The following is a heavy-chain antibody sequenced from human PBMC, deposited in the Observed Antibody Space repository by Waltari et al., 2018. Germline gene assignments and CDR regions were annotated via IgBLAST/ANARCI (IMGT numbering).Heavy chain of an antibody. D-gene: IGHD3-16*01. J-gene: IGHJ5*02. CDR2: ISGTGADT. CDR3: VKDNLYRCFDP. V-gene: IGHV3-23*01. CDR1: GFSFSSFV. Sequence: EEQLLESGGDLVQPGGSLRLSCAASGFSFSSFVMSWVRQAPGKGLECVSAISGTGADTYYADSGKGRFTSSRLNSENTLYLQMSSLRVEDTAVYYCVKDNLYRCFDPWGQGTLVTVSS.